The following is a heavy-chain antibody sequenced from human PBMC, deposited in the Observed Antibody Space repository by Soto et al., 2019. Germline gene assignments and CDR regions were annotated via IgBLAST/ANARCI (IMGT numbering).Heavy chain of an antibody. CDR2: ISGSGGST. D-gene: IGHD6-19*01. CDR1: GFTFSSYA. V-gene: IGHV3-23*01. CDR3: AKVPVSGWSPQHPDY. J-gene: IGHJ4*02. Sequence: GGSLRLSCAASGFTFSSYAMSWVRQAPGKGLEWVSAISGSGGSTYYADSVKGRFTISRDNSKNTLYLEMNSLRAEDTAVYYCAKVPVSGWSPQHPDYWGQGTLVTVSS.